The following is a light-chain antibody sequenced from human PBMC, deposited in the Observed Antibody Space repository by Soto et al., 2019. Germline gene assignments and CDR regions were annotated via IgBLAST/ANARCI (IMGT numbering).Light chain of an antibody. J-gene: IGLJ3*02. CDR2: EGS. V-gene: IGLV2-23*01. Sequence: QSALTQPASVSGSPGQSITISCTGTSSDVGSYNLVSWYQQHPGKAPKLMIYEGSKRPSGVSNRFSGSKSGNTASLTISGLQAEDEAEYYCCSYAGSSTWVFGGWTKLTVL. CDR1: SSDVGSYNL. CDR3: CSYAGSSTWV.